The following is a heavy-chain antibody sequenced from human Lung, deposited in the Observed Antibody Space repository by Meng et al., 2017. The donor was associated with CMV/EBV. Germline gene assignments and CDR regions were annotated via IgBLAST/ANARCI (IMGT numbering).Heavy chain of an antibody. CDR2: IYHSGST. CDR1: GGSISSSNW. V-gene: IGHV4-4*02. J-gene: IGHJ4*02. CDR3: ASFPPPGKQWLVTDY. Sequence: QGQLQESGPGLGKPSGTLSLTCAGSGGSISSSNWWSWVRQPPGKGLEWIGEIYHSGSTNYNPSLKSRVTISVDKSKNQFSLKLSSVTAADTAVYYCASFPPPGKQWLVTDYWGQGTLVTVSS. D-gene: IGHD6-19*01.